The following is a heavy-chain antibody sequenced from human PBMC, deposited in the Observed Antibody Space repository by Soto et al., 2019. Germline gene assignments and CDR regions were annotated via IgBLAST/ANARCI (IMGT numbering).Heavy chain of an antibody. CDR1: GFTFSSYA. J-gene: IGHJ4*02. V-gene: IGHV3-30-3*01. CDR3: ARDKFTMIVVAYFDY. Sequence: GGSLRLSCAASGFTFSSYAMHWVRQAPGKGLEWVAVISYDGSNKYYADSVKGRFTISRDNSKNTLYLQMNSLRAEDTAVYYCARDKFTMIVVAYFDYWGQGTLVTVSS. D-gene: IGHD3-22*01. CDR2: ISYDGSNK.